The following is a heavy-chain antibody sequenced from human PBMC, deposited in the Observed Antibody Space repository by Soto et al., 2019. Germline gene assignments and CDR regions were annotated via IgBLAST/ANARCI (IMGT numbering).Heavy chain of an antibody. CDR2: IDPSGGST. Sequence: QVRLVQSGAEVKKPGASVSISCKTSGFTFTTYDIHWVRQAPGQGLEWMGMIDPSGGSTTYAQKFQGRITMTSDMSTSTVYMELSSLRSEDTAVYYCARVTYDTTGYYAFWGQGTLVTVSS. CDR1: GFTFTTYD. J-gene: IGHJ4*02. V-gene: IGHV1-46*01. D-gene: IGHD3-22*01. CDR3: ARVTYDTTGYYAF.